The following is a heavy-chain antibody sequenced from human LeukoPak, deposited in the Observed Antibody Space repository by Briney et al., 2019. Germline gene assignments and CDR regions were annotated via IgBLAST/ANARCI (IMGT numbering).Heavy chain of an antibody. Sequence: ASVKVSCKASGGTFSSYAISWVRQAPGQGLEWMGGIIPIFGTANYAQKFQGRVTITTDESTSTAYMELSSLRSEDTAVYYCARDRWRGATRGFDYWGQGTLVTVSS. D-gene: IGHD1-26*01. CDR2: IIPIFGTA. CDR1: GGTFSSYA. V-gene: IGHV1-69*05. J-gene: IGHJ4*02. CDR3: ARDRWRGATRGFDY.